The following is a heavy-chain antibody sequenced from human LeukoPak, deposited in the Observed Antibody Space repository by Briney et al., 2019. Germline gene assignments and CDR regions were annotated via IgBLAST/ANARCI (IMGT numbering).Heavy chain of an antibody. V-gene: IGHV1-69*10. Sequence: SVKLSCKASGYTFTSYGISWVREAPGQGLGWMGGIMPILGIANYAQKFQGRVTFTADKSTSTAYMELSSLRSEDTALYYCPREEHSGYDYWGQGTLVTVSS. J-gene: IGHJ4*02. CDR3: PREEHSGYDY. CDR2: IMPILGIA. D-gene: IGHD5-12*01. CDR1: GYTFTSYG.